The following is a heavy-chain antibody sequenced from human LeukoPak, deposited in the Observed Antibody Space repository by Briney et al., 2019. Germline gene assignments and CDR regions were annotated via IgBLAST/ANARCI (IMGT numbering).Heavy chain of an antibody. Sequence: AGGSLRLSCAASGFTFSSYAMHWVRQAPGKGLEWVAVISYDGSNKYYADSVKGRFTISRDNSKNTLYLQMNSLRADDTAVYYCARDITGTPDDTDYWGQGTLVTVSS. V-gene: IGHV3-30-3*01. CDR1: GFTFSSYA. D-gene: IGHD1-20*01. CDR2: ISYDGSNK. CDR3: ARDITGTPDDTDY. J-gene: IGHJ4*02.